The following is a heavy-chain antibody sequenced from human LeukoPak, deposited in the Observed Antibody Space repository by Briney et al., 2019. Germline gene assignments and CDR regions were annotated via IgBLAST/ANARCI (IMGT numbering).Heavy chain of an antibody. J-gene: IGHJ6*03. V-gene: IGHV3-23*01. CDR2: ISGGDYT. CDR3: AKSRNFYYYFMEV. Sequence: GGSLRPSCVASGFTFSDYGMIWVRQAPGKGLEWVSGISGGDYTEHADSVKGRFTISRDNSKNTLYLQMNTLRVEDTALYYCAKSRNFYYYFMEVSGRGTKVTISS. CDR1: GFTFSDYG.